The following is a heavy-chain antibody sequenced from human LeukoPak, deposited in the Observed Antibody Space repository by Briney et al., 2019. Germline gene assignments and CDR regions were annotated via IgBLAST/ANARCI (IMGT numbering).Heavy chain of an antibody. V-gene: IGHV3-73*01. CDR3: TRLGYCSSSSCEFP. D-gene: IGHD2-2*01. CDR2: IGSKANNYAT. Sequence: GGSLRLSCAASGFTFSGSAMHWVRQASGKGLEWVGRIGSKANNYATTYAASVKGRFTISRDDSKNMAYLQMNSLKTEDTAVYYCTRLGYCSSSSCEFPWGQGTPVTVSS. J-gene: IGHJ5*02. CDR1: GFTFSGSA.